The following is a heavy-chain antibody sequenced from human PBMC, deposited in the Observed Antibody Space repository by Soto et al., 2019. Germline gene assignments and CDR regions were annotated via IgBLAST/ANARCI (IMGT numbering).Heavy chain of an antibody. V-gene: IGHV6-1*01. CDR1: GDSVSSNSAA. D-gene: IGHD6-6*01. J-gene: IGHJ6*02. Sequence: SQTLSLTCAISGDSVSSNSAAWNWIRQSPSRGLEWLGRTYYRSKWYNDYAVSVKSRITINPDTSKNQFSLQLNSVTPEDTAVYYCARETEQLVPSYYYYGMDVWGQGTTVTVSS. CDR3: ARETEQLVPSYYYYGMDV. CDR2: TYYRSKWYN.